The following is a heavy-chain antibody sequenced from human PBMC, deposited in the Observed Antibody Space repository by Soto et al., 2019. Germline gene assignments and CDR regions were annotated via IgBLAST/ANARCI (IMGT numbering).Heavy chain of an antibody. CDR2: INPSDSYT. Sequence: GESLKISCQGSGYSFTSYWIGWMRQRPGKGLEWMGRINPSDSYTTYSPSFQGHVTISTDKSFSTAYLQWSGLKASDTAMYYCARLGYCTGTSCYTFDSWGKGTLVTVSS. CDR1: GYSFTSYW. J-gene: IGHJ4*02. D-gene: IGHD2-2*02. V-gene: IGHV5-10-1*01. CDR3: ARLGYCTGTSCYTFDS.